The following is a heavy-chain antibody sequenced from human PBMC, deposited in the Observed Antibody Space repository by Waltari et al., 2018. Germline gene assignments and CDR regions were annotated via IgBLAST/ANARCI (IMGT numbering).Heavy chain of an antibody. Sequence: EVQLVESGGGLVQPGGSLRLSCEGSGFTFSNSWVHWVRQAPGKGLEWLSRINREGSTTKYADSVKGRFTISRDKAKNTLYLGMNSLRAEDTAVYYCARAGYYRFDYWGQGTLVTVSS. V-gene: IGHV3-74*03. CDR3: ARAGYYRFDY. CDR1: GFTFSNSW. D-gene: IGHD3-22*01. J-gene: IGHJ4*02. CDR2: INREGSTT.